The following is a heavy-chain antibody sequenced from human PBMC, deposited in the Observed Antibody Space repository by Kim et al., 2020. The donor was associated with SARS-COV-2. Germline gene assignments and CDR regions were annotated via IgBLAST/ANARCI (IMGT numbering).Heavy chain of an antibody. Sequence: ASEKVSCKVSGYTLTELSMHWVRQAPGKGLEWMGGFDPEDGETIYAQKFQGRVTMTEDTSTDTAYMELSSLRSEDTAVYYCATAGGVIGLYYYYYYGMDVWGQGTTVTVSS. CDR2: FDPEDGET. D-gene: IGHD3-16*01. J-gene: IGHJ6*02. CDR1: GYTLTELS. CDR3: ATAGGVIGLYYYYYYGMDV. V-gene: IGHV1-24*01.